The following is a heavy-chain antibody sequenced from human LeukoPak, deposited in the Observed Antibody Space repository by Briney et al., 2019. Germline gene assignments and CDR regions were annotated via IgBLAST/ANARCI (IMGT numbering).Heavy chain of an antibody. J-gene: IGHJ5*02. CDR2: INHSGST. Sequence: SENLSLTCAVYGGSFSGYYWSWIRQPPGKGLEWIGEINHSGSTNYNPSLKSRVTISVDTSKSQFSLKLSSVTAADTAVYYCARVTAYSSFDPWGQGTLVTVSS. V-gene: IGHV4-34*01. D-gene: IGHD6-13*01. CDR1: GGSFSGYY. CDR3: ARVTAYSSFDP.